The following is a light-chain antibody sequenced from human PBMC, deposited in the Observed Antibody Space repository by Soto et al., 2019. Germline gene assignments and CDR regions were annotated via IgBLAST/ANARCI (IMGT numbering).Light chain of an antibody. CDR3: QQYNYWPIT. CDR1: QSVSSN. Sequence: IVLTQSPGTLSLSPGERATLSCRAGQSVSSNYLAWYQQKPGQAPRLLIYGASFRATGIPARFSGSGSETDFTLTVSSLRSEDSAVYYCQQYNYWPITFGQGTRLEIK. V-gene: IGKV3D-15*01. CDR2: GAS. J-gene: IGKJ5*01.